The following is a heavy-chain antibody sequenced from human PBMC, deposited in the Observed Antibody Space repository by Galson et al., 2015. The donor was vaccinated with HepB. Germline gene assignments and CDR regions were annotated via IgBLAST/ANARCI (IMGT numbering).Heavy chain of an antibody. D-gene: IGHD6-19*01. Sequence: SLRLSCAASTFTLSNFWMSWVRQAPGKGLEWVANMNQDGSEKHYVDSVTGRFTISRDNAKNSLYLQMNSLRAEDTAVYYCARQGSGFSFQYWGQGTLVTVSS. CDR2: MNQDGSEK. CDR3: ARQGSGFSFQY. J-gene: IGHJ1*01. CDR1: TFTLSNFW. V-gene: IGHV3-7*03.